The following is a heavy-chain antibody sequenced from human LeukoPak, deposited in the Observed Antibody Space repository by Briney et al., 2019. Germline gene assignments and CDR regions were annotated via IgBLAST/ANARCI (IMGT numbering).Heavy chain of an antibody. CDR2: IFYSGST. CDR3: ARESSSGTLYYFDY. CDR1: GGSINSYY. V-gene: IGHV4-59*01. D-gene: IGHD6-19*01. Sequence: SETLSLTCTVSGGSINSYYWSWIRQSPGKGLEWIGFIFYSGSTKSNPSLKSRVTMSVDTSKNQFSLKLTSVTAADTAVYFCARESSSGTLYYFDYWGQGALVTVSS. J-gene: IGHJ4*02.